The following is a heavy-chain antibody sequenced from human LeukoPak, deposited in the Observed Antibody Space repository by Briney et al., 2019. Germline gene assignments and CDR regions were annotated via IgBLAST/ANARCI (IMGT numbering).Heavy chain of an antibody. V-gene: IGHV4-4*07. J-gene: IGHJ3*02. Sequence: SETLSLTCTVSGGSISSYYWSWILQPAGPGLEWIGRIHSRGSINHNPSLKSRVTMSVDTSKNQFSLKLSSVTAADTAVYYCARDLGDSSGYNAFDIWGQGTMVTVPS. CDR3: ARDLGDSSGYNAFDI. CDR1: GGSISSYY. CDR2: IHSRGSI. D-gene: IGHD3-22*01.